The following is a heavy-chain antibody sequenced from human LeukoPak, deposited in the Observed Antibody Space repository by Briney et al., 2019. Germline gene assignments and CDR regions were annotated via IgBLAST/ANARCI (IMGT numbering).Heavy chain of an antibody. Sequence: GASMKVSCKASGYTFTGYYMHWVRQAPGQGLEWMGWINPNSGGTNYAQKFQGRVTMTRDTSISTAYMELSRLRSDDTAVYYCARVVVAAKGFDPWGQGTLVTVSS. CDR3: ARVVVAAKGFDP. J-gene: IGHJ5*02. CDR1: GYTFTGYY. D-gene: IGHD2-15*01. CDR2: INPNSGGT. V-gene: IGHV1-2*02.